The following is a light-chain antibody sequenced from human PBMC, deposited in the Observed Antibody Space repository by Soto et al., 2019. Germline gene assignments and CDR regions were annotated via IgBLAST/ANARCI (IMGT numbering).Light chain of an antibody. CDR3: VQALQSPPWT. Sequence: DIVMTQSPLSLPVTPGESASISCRSSQSLLHSSGNNYLDWYLQKPGHSPQLLIYLGSNQASGVPDRFSGSGAGTDFTLKISRVEAEDVGIYYCVQALQSPPWTFGQGTKVEIK. J-gene: IGKJ1*01. V-gene: IGKV2-28*01. CDR1: QSLLHSSGNNY. CDR2: LGS.